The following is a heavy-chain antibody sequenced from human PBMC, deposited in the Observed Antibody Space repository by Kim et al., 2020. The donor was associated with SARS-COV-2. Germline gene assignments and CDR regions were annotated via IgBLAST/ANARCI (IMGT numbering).Heavy chain of an antibody. CDR3: AREYRTARPLLDY. J-gene: IGHJ4*02. V-gene: IGHV3-20*01. Sequence: YADSVKGRFTISRDNAKNSLYLQMNSLRAEDTALYHCAREYRTARPLLDYWGQGTLVTVSS. D-gene: IGHD6-6*01.